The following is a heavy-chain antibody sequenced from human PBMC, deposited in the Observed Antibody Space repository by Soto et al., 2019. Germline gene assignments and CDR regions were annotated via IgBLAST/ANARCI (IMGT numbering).Heavy chain of an antibody. CDR1: GGSISSGGYY. V-gene: IGHV4-31*03. J-gene: IGHJ4*02. CDR2: IYYSGST. Sequence: QVQLQESGPGLVKPSQTLSLTCTVSGGSISSGGYYWSWIRQHPGKGLEWIGYIYYSGSTYYNPSLKRRVTISVDTSKNQFSLKLSSVTAADTAVYYCARGVRRQWLAQIDYWGQGTLVTVSS. D-gene: IGHD6-19*01. CDR3: ARGVRRQWLAQIDY.